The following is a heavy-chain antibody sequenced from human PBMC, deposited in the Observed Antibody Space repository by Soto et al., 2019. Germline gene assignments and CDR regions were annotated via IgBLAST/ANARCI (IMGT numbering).Heavy chain of an antibody. CDR2: IIPIFGTA. D-gene: IGHD3-22*01. CDR1: GGTFSSYA. Sequence: SVRVSCKASGGTFSSYAISWVRQAPGQGLEWMGGIIPIFGTANYAQKFQGRVTITADKSTSTAYMELSSLRSEDTAVYYCARGGFGLNDSSGYYIPGAFDIWGQGTMVTVS. CDR3: ARGGFGLNDSSGYYIPGAFDI. V-gene: IGHV1-69*06. J-gene: IGHJ3*02.